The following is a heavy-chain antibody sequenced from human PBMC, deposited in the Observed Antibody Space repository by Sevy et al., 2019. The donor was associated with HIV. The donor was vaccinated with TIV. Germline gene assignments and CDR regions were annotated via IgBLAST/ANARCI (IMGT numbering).Heavy chain of an antibody. V-gene: IGHV3-15*01. J-gene: IGHJ6*02. CDR1: GFTFSNAW. D-gene: IGHD4-17*01. CDR3: TTGTVTTSHYYYYGMDV. CDR2: IKSKIDGGTT. Sequence: GGSLRLSCAASGFTFSNAWMSWVRQAPGKGLEWVGRIKSKIDGGTTDYAAPVKGRFTISRDDSKNTLYLQMNSLKTEDTAVYYCTTGTVTTSHYYYYGMDVWGQGTTVTVSS.